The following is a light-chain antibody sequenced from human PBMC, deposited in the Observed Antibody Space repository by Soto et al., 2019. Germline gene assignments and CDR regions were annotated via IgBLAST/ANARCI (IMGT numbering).Light chain of an antibody. J-gene: IGKJ1*01. CDR3: KQYSTSPWT. CDR1: QTISTL. CDR2: KAS. V-gene: IGKV1-5*03. Sequence: DIQMTQSPSTLSASVGDRVTITCRASQTISTLLAWYQQRPGKAPNLLIYKASSLESGVPSRFSGSGSGTEFTLTISSLQPDDFATYFCKQYSTSPWTFGQGTKVEVK.